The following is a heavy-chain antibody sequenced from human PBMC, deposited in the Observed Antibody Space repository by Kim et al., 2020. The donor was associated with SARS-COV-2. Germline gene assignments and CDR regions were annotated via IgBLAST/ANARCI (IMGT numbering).Heavy chain of an antibody. CDR2: INHSGST. V-gene: IGHV4-34*01. J-gene: IGHJ6*02. CDR1: GGSFSGYY. CDR3: ARAPYYYEYYGMDV. Sequence: ETLSLTCAVYGGSFSGYYWSWIRQPPGKGLEWIGEINHSGSTNYNPSLKSRVTISVDTSKNQFSLKLSSVTAADTAVYYCARAPYYYEYYGMDVWGQGTTVTVSS.